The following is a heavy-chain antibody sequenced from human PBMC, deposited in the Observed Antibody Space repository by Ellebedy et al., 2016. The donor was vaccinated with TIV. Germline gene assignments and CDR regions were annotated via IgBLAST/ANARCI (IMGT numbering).Heavy chain of an antibody. CDR3: AAQSRDYVWDGDY. Sequence: GSLRLSCAVSGASFSSSTYYWGWIRQPPGKGLEWIGSVYYGGSTYYNPSLRSRLTISIDTSKNQFSLKVKSVTAADTAVYYCAAQSRDYVWDGDYWGQGTLVTVSS. CDR2: VYYGGST. J-gene: IGHJ4*02. D-gene: IGHD3-16*01. V-gene: IGHV4-39*07. CDR1: GASFSSSTYY.